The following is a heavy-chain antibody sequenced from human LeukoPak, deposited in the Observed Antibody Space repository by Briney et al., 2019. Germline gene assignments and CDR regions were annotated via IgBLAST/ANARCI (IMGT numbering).Heavy chain of an antibody. J-gene: IGHJ4*02. CDR2: ISSSGSTI. Sequence: GGSLRLSCAASGFTFSSYEMNWVRPAPGKGLEWVSYISSSGSTIYYADSVKGRFTISRDNAKNSLYLQMNSLRAEDPAVYYCAREMVTTDSRRGYWGQGTLVTVSS. V-gene: IGHV3-48*03. D-gene: IGHD4-17*01. CDR3: AREMVTTDSRRGY. CDR1: GFTFSSYE.